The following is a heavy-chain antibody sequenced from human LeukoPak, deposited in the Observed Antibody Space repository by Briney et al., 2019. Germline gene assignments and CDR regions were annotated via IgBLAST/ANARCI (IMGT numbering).Heavy chain of an antibody. J-gene: IGHJ5*02. D-gene: IGHD6-6*01. CDR3: AGGWGYSSLSLWFDP. CDR2: IYYSGST. Sequence: PSETLSLTCTVSGGSISSYHWSWIRQPPGKGLEWIGYIYYSGSTNYNPSLKSRVTISVDTSKNQFSLKLSSVTAADTAVYYCAGGWGYSSLSLWFDPWGQGTLVTVSS. CDR1: GGSISSYH. V-gene: IGHV4-59*01.